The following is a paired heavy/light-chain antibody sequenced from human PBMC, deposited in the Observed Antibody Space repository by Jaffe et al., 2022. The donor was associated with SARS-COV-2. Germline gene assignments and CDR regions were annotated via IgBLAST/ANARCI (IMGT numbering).Heavy chain of an antibody. CDR2: INPSGGST. J-gene: IGHJ4*02. CDR3: ARVKAVAGTLSFDY. D-gene: IGHD6-19*01. Sequence: QVQLVQSGAEVKKPGASVKVSCKASGYTFTNNYMHWVRQAPGQGLEWMGMINPSGGSTSYAQKLQGRVTMTRDTSTSTVYMELSSLRSEDTAVYYCARVKAVAGTLSFDYWGQGTLVTVSS. CDR1: GYTFTNNY. V-gene: IGHV1-46*04.
Light chain of an antibody. CDR3: QQYNSYPYI. V-gene: IGKV1-5*03. CDR1: QSISSW. J-gene: IGKJ2*01. Sequence: DIQMTQSPSTLSASVGDRVTITCRASQSISSWLAWYQQKPGKAPKLLIYKASSLESGVPSRFSGSGSGTEFTLTISSLQPDDFATYYCQQYNSYPYIFGQGTKLEIK. CDR2: KAS.